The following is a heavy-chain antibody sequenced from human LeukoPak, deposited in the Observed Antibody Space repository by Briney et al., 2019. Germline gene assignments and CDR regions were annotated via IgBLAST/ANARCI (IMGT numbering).Heavy chain of an antibody. V-gene: IGHV1-2*02. D-gene: IGHD6-19*01. J-gene: IGHJ4*02. Sequence: ASVKVSCKASGYTFTGYYIHWVRQAPGQGLEWMGWINPNTGGTNYAQKFQGRVTMTRDTSISTAYMELSRLRSDDTAVYYCARSGYSSDWYPSSFDYWGQGTLVTVSS. CDR3: ARSGYSSDWYPSSFDY. CDR1: GYTFTGYY. CDR2: INPNTGGT.